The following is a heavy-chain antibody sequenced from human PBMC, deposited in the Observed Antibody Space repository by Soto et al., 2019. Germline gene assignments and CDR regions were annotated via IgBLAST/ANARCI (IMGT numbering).Heavy chain of an antibody. J-gene: IGHJ3*02. Sequence: SETLSITCTVSGGSISSSIYHWGWIRQPPGKGLEWIGSIYYSGSTYYNPSLKSRVTISVDKSKNQFSLKLSSVTAADTAVYYCARVLGNDAFDIWGQGTMVT. CDR3: ARVLGNDAFDI. CDR2: IYYSGST. V-gene: IGHV4-39*07. CDR1: GGSISSSIYH. D-gene: IGHD3-3*02.